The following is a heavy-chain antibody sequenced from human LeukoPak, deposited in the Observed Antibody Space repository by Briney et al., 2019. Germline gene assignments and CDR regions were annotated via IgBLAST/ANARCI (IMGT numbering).Heavy chain of an antibody. V-gene: IGHV1-69*06. CDR3: ARGIQSWRGYYGGIWFDR. D-gene: IGHD3-3*01. CDR1: GGTFSSYA. J-gene: IGHJ5*02. CDR2: IIPIFGTA. Sequence: GASVKVSCKPSGGTFSSYALSWLRQPPGQGREWMGGIIPIFGTANYAQKFQGRVTITADKSTSTAYMELSCLRSEDTAVYYCARGIQSWRGYYGGIWFDRWGQGTLVTVSS.